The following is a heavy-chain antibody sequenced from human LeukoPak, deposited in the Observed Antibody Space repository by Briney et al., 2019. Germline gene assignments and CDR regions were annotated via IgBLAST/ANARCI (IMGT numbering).Heavy chain of an antibody. J-gene: IGHJ4*02. D-gene: IGHD7-27*01. CDR1: EFTFSSYW. CDR2: IKRDGSEI. CDR3: VRDNWGGRSFDY. V-gene: IGHV3-7*01. Sequence: PGGSLRLSCAASEFTFSSYWMSWVRQAPGKGLEWVANIKRDGSEIYYLDSVQGRFTISRDNAKNSLYLQMNSLRAEDTAVYYCVRDNWGGRSFDYWGQGTLVSVSS.